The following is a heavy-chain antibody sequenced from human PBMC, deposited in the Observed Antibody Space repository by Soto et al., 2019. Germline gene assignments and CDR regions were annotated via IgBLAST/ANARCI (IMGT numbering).Heavy chain of an antibody. J-gene: IGHJ4*02. V-gene: IGHV4-30-4*08. CDR3: ARGPSGDKIDY. CDR1: DGNIRSRGCY. Sequence: TVADGNIRSRGCYRSRIRQPPDKGLEWIGHIYDGGTTYSSPSLKGRVTISADTSETQFSLKLSSVSAADTAVYYYARGPSGDKIDYWGQGIQVTVSS. D-gene: IGHD7-27*01. CDR2: IYDGGTT.